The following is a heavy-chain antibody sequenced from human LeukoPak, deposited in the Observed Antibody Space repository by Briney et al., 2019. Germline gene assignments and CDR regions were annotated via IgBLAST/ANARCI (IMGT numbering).Heavy chain of an antibody. D-gene: IGHD2/OR15-2a*01. J-gene: IGHJ4*02. CDR2: INSDGSWT. V-gene: IGHV3-74*01. CDR1: GNYW. Sequence: GGSLRLSCAASGNYWMHWVRQAPGKGLVWVSHINSDGSWTSYADSVKGRFTISKDNAKNTVYLQMNSLRAEDTAVYYCVSFYETYWGRGTLVTVSS. CDR3: VSFYETY.